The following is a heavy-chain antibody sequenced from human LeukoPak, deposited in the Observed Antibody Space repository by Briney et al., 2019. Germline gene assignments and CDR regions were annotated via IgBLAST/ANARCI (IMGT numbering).Heavy chain of an antibody. Sequence: GGSLRLSCAASGVTFGDYYMSWLRQAPGKGLEWVSYISSSGSTIYYADSLKGRFTISRDNAKKSLYLRMNSLRAEDTALYYCSRDVTMVRGDDCWGQGTLVSVS. J-gene: IGHJ4*02. V-gene: IGHV3-11*04. D-gene: IGHD3-10*01. CDR2: ISSSGSTI. CDR1: GVTFGDYY. CDR3: SRDVTMVRGDDC.